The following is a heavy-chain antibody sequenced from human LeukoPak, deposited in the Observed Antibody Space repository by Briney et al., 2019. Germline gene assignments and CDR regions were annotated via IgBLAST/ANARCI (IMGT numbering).Heavy chain of an antibody. J-gene: IGHJ2*01. Sequence: QPGGSLRFSCAASGFTVSSNYMSWVRQAPGKGLEWVSVIYSGGSTYYADSVKGRFTISRDNAKNTLFLQMNSLRAEDTAVYYCARVGIVNSSGWYWYFDLWGRGTLVTVSS. CDR2: IYSGGST. CDR1: GFTVSSNY. D-gene: IGHD6-19*01. V-gene: IGHV3-53*01. CDR3: ARVGIVNSSGWYWYFDL.